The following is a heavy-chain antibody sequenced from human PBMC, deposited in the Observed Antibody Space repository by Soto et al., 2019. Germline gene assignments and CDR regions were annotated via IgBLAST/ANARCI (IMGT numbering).Heavy chain of an antibody. CDR1: GGSISSYY. J-gene: IGHJ6*02. D-gene: IGHD2-15*01. CDR2: IYYSGST. V-gene: IGHV4-59*12. CDR3: ASAMKGYCSGGSCYFDGGSHYYYGMDV. Sequence: SETLSLTCTVSGGSISSYYWSWIRQPPGKGLEWIGYIYYSGSTNYNPSLKSRVTISIDKSKNQFSLKLSSVTAADTAVYYCASAMKGYCSGGSCYFDGGSHYYYGMDVWGQGTTVTAP.